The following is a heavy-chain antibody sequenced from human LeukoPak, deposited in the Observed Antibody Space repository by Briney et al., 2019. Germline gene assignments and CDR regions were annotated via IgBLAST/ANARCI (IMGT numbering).Heavy chain of an antibody. CDR2: ISSSSSYI. V-gene: IGHV3-21*01. Sequence: PGGSLRLSCAASGFTFSSYSMNWVRQAPGKGLEWVSSISSSSSYIYYADSVKGRFTISRDNAKNSLYLQMNSLRAEDTAVYYCARSPSSGWSQVGWFDPWGQGTLVTVSS. CDR1: GFTFSSYS. D-gene: IGHD6-19*01. J-gene: IGHJ5*02. CDR3: ARSPSSGWSQVGWFDP.